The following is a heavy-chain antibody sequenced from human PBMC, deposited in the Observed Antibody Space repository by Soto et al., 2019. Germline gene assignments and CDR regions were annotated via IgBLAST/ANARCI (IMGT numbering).Heavy chain of an antibody. D-gene: IGHD2-2*02. CDR1: GGSISSYY. CDR2: IYYSGST. V-gene: IGHV4-59*01. Sequence: PSETLSLTCTVSGGSISSYYWSWIRQPPGKGLEWIGYIYYSGSTNYNPSLKSRVTISVDTSKNQFSLKLSSVTAADTAVYYCARGCSSTSCYNPNWFDPWGQGTLVTVSS. CDR3: ARGCSSTSCYNPNWFDP. J-gene: IGHJ5*02.